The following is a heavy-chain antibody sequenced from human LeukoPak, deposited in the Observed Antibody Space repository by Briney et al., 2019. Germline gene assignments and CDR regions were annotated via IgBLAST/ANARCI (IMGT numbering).Heavy chain of an antibody. CDR2: INPNSGGT. Sequence: ASVKVSCKASGYTFTGYYIHWVRQAPGQGLEWMGWINPNSGGTNYAQKFQGRVTMTRDTSISTAYMELSRLRSDDTAVYYCARTYYYDSSGYGLYYYGMDVWGQGTTVTVSS. J-gene: IGHJ6*02. CDR3: ARTYYYDSSGYGLYYYGMDV. CDR1: GYTFTGYY. D-gene: IGHD3-22*01. V-gene: IGHV1-2*02.